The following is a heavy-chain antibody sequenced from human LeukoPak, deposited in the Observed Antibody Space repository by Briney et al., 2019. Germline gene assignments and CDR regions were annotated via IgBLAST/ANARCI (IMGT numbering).Heavy chain of an antibody. CDR3: AGLFSGYDPFDY. Sequence: PSETLSLTCTVSGDSISRYYWSCIRQSPGKGLEWIGYIFYSGISNYNPSLKSRVTVSVDTSKNQVSLKLRSVTAADTAVYYCAGLFSGYDPFDYWGQGTLVTVSS. J-gene: IGHJ4*02. CDR1: GDSISRYY. CDR2: IFYSGIS. D-gene: IGHD5-12*01. V-gene: IGHV4-59*03.